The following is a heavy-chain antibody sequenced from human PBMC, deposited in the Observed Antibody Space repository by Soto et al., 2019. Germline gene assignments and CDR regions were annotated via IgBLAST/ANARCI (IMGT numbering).Heavy chain of an antibody. CDR1: GGSISSYY. CDR3: ACGTSGQDDY. CDR2: IYASGSP. D-gene: IGHD1-7*01. Sequence: PSETLSLTCSVSGGSISSYYWSWIRQPAGKGLEWIGRIYASGSPNYNPSLKSRVTMSVDTSKNQFSLRLNPVTAADTAVYYCACGTSGQDDYWGKGTLVTVSS. V-gene: IGHV4-4*07. J-gene: IGHJ4*02.